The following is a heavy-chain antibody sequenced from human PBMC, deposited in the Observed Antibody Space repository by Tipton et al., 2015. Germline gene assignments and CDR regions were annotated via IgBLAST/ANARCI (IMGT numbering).Heavy chain of an antibody. CDR1: GGSISSGTYY. J-gene: IGHJ6*02. CDR3: ARDALVYYDSESRDYYYGMDV. CDR2: IYTSGST. V-gene: IGHV4-61*02. Sequence: TLSLTCTVSGGSISSGTYYWSWIRQPAGKRLEWIGRIYTSGSTNYNPSLKSRVTISVDTSKNQFSLKLSSVSAADTAVYYCARDALVYYDSESRDYYYGMDVWGQGTTVTVSS. D-gene: IGHD3-22*01.